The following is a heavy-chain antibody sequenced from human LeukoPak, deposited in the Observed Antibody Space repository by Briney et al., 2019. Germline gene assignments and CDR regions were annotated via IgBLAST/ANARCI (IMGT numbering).Heavy chain of an antibody. Sequence: PSETLSLTCTVSGYSISSGYYWGWIRQPPGKGLEWIGSIYHSGSTYHNPSLKSRVTISVDTSKNQFSLKLSSVTAADTAVYYCARDYSSSLWGTSWGQGTLVTVSS. CDR1: GYSISSGYY. D-gene: IGHD6-6*01. CDR3: ARDYSSSLWGTS. J-gene: IGHJ5*02. CDR2: IYHSGST. V-gene: IGHV4-38-2*02.